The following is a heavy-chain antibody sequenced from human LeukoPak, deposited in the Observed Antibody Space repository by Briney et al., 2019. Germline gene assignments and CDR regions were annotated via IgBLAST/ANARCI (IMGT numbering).Heavy chain of an antibody. D-gene: IGHD6-13*01. V-gene: IGHV3-74*01. CDR2: INRDGSTI. CDR1: GFTFSSYW. CDR3: AREFGRIAAAATGY. J-gene: IGHJ4*02. Sequence: GGSLRLSCAVSGFTFSSYWMHWVRQAPGKGLVWVSRINRDGSTISYAESVKGRFTISRDNAKNTVYLQMNSLRAEDTAVYYCAREFGRIAAAATGYWGQGTLVTVSS.